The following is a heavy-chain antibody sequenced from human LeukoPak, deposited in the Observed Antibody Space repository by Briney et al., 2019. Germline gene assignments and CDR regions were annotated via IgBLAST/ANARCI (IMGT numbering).Heavy chain of an antibody. V-gene: IGHV4-34*01. D-gene: IGHD2-21*02. Sequence: SETLSLTCAVYGGSFSGYYWSWIRQPPGKGLEWIGEINHSGSTNYNPSLKSRVTISVDTSKNQFSLKLSPVTAADTAVYYCARGGFYCGGDCYVDYWGQGTLVTVSS. CDR2: INHSGST. J-gene: IGHJ4*02. CDR3: ARGGFYCGGDCYVDY. CDR1: GGSFSGYY.